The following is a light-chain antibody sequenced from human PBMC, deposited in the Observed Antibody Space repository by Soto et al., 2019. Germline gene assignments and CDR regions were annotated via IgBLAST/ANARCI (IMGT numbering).Light chain of an antibody. CDR1: SSDLGGYNY. Sequence: QSALTQPRSVSGSPGQSVTISCTGTSSDLGGYNYVSWYQQHPGKAPKLMIYDGTKRPSGVADRFSGSKSGNTASLTISGLQAEDEADYYCCSFASSNTFLFGTGTKVTVL. CDR2: DGT. CDR3: CSFASSNTFL. V-gene: IGLV2-11*01. J-gene: IGLJ1*01.